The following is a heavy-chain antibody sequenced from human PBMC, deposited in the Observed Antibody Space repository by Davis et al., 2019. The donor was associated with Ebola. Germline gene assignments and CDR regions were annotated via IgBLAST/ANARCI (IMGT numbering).Heavy chain of an antibody. Sequence: MPSETLSLTCAVYGGSFSGYYWSWIRQPPGKGLERIGEINHSGSTNYNPSLKSRVTISVDTSKNQFSLKLSSVTAADTAVYYCARVASYGWFDPWGQGTLVTVSS. CDR2: INHSGST. CDR1: GGSFSGYY. D-gene: IGHD3-10*01. V-gene: IGHV4-34*01. CDR3: ARVASYGWFDP. J-gene: IGHJ5*02.